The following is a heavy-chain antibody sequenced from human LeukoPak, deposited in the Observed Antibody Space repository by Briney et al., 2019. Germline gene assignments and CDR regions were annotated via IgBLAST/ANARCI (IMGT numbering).Heavy chain of an antibody. CDR1: GGTFSSYA. Sequence: ASVKVSCKASGGTFSSYAISWVRQAPGQGLEWMGRIIPIFGTANYAQKFQGRVTITTDESTSTAYMELSSLRSEDTAVFYFERGPPYDILTGYFSRDWFDPWGQGTLVTVSS. CDR3: ERGPPYDILTGYFSRDWFDP. J-gene: IGHJ5*02. V-gene: IGHV1-69*05. D-gene: IGHD3-9*01. CDR2: IIPIFGTA.